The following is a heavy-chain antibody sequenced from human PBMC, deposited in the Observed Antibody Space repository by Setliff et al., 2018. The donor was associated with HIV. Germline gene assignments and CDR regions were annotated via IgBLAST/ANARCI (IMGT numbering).Heavy chain of an antibody. CDR2: IKQDGSEK. CDR1: GFTFSSYW. J-gene: IGHJ4*02. V-gene: IGHV3-7*01. CDR3: ARVVATSDY. Sequence: GGSLRLSCAASGFTFSSYWMSWVRQAPGKGLEWVANIKQDGSEKYYMESVKGRFPISRDNAKNSLDLQMNSLRAEDTAVYYCARVVATSDYWGQGTLVTVSS. D-gene: IGHD5-12*01.